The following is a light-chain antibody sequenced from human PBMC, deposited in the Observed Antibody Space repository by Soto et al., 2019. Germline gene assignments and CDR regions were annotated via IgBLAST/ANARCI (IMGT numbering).Light chain of an antibody. Sequence: EIVLTQSPGTLSLSPGERATRSCRASQSVSSSYLAWYQQKPGQAPRLLIYGASSRATGIPDRFSGSGSGTDFTLTIGRLEPEDFAVYYCQQYGSSGTFGQGTKVDIK. CDR2: GAS. CDR3: QQYGSSGT. J-gene: IGKJ1*01. CDR1: QSVSSSY. V-gene: IGKV3-20*01.